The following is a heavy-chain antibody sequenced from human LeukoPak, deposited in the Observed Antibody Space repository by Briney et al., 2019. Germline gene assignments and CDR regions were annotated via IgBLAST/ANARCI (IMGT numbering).Heavy chain of an antibody. J-gene: IGHJ5*02. Sequence: ASVKVSCKASGYTITGYYMHWVRQAPGQGLEWMGWINPKTGGTNFAQKFQGRVTMTRDMSITTAYMELRSLRSDDTAVYFCARGSGSGGWFDPWGQGTLVTVSS. V-gene: IGHV1-2*02. D-gene: IGHD3-10*01. CDR1: GYTITGYY. CDR3: ARGSGSGGWFDP. CDR2: INPKTGGT.